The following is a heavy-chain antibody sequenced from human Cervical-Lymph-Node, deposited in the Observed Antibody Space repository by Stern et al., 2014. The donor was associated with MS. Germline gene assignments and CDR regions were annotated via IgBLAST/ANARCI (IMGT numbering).Heavy chain of an antibody. Sequence: QVQLQESGPGLVKPSGTLSLTCAVSGGSINSNKWWTWVRQSPEEGLEWIGEIHHDGSTNFDPSLRSRVTMSIDKSKSQFSLQLSSLTAADTALYYCASRPRWTGTDYLYYGMDVWGQGTTVIVSS. J-gene: IGHJ6*02. CDR1: GGSINSNKW. D-gene: IGHD3/OR15-3a*01. CDR3: ASRPRWTGTDYLYYGMDV. V-gene: IGHV4-4*02. CDR2: IHHDGST.